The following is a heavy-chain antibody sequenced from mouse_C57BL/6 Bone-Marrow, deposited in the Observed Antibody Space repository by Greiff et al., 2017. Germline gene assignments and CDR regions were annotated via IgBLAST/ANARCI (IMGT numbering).Heavy chain of an antibody. CDR3: ARGSSSPSWFAY. Sequence: EVKLQESGPGLVKPSQSLSLTCSVTGYSITSGYYWNWIRQFPGNKLEWMGYISYDGSNNYNPSLKNRISITRDTSKNQFFLKLNSVTTEDTATYYCARGSSSPSWFAYWGQGTLVTVSA. CDR1: GYSITSGYY. J-gene: IGHJ3*01. V-gene: IGHV3-6*01. D-gene: IGHD1-1*01. CDR2: ISYDGSN.